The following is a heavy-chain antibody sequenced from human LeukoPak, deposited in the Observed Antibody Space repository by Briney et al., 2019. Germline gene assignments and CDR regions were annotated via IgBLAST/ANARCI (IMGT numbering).Heavy chain of an antibody. CDR3: ARGNRSLDYFDY. CDR2: INHSGST. Sequence: SETLSLTCAVYGGSFSGYYWSWIRQPPGKGLEWIGEINHSGSTNYNPSLKSRVTISVDTSKNQFSLKLSSVTAADTAVYYCARGNRSLDYFDYWGQGTLVTVSS. D-gene: IGHD1-14*01. V-gene: IGHV4-34*01. J-gene: IGHJ4*02. CDR1: GGSFSGYY.